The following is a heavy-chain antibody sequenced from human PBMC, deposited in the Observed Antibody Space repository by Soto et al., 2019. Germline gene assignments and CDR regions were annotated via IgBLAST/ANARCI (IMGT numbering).Heavy chain of an antibody. CDR1: GFTFSSYW. CDR2: IKQDGSEK. D-gene: IGHD3-3*01. V-gene: IGHV3-7*01. J-gene: IGHJ4*02. CDR3: ARASGVVIIPVDFDY. Sequence: GGSLRLSCAASGFTFSSYWMSWVRQAPGKGLEWVANIKQDGSEKYYVDSVKGRFTISRDNAKNSLYLQMNSLRAEDTAVYYCARASGVVIIPVDFDYWGQGTLVTVSS.